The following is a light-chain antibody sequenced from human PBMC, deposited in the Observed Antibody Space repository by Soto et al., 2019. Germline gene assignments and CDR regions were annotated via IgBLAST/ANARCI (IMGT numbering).Light chain of an antibody. V-gene: IGKV4-1*01. CDR2: WAS. Sequence: DIVMTQSPDSLAVSLVERAPINXXSSQXVLYSSNNKNYLAWYQQKPGQPPKXXIYWASTRESGVPDRFSGSGAGTDFTLTISSLQAEDVAVYYCQQYYSTPLTFGRGTKVDI. CDR1: QXVLYSSNNKNY. CDR3: QQYYSTPLT. J-gene: IGKJ4*01.